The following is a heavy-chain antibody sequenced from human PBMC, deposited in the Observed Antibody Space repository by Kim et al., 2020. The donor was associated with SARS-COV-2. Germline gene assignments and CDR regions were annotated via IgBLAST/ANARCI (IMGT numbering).Heavy chain of an antibody. D-gene: IGHD3-22*01. CDR3: ARDSYSSGYYYPPHFDY. J-gene: IGHJ4*02. V-gene: IGHV4-59*01. Sequence: LKGRVTISVDTSKNQFSLKLSSVTAADTAVYYCARDSYSSGYYYPPHFDYWGQGTLVTVSS.